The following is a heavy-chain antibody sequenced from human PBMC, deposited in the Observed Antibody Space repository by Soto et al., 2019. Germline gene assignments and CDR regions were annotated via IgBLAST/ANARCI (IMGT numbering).Heavy chain of an antibody. Sequence: SVKVSCKASGFTFKKSIVQWVRQARGQRLEWIGWIVVDSGKTKYAQVLQERVAITRDLSTSTAHMELSSLRSEDTTVYYCAARYCGGGSCYSNEDAVDVWGQGTRVTVSS. CDR1: GFTFKKSI. V-gene: IGHV1-58*01. CDR3: AARYCGGGSCYSNEDAVDV. D-gene: IGHD2-15*01. CDR2: IVVDSGKT. J-gene: IGHJ3*01.